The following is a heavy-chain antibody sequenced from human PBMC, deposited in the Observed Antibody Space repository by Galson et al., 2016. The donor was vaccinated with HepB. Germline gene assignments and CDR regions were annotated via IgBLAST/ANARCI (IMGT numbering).Heavy chain of an antibody. Sequence: SETLSLTCTVSGDSIRSSYYWGWIRHSPEKGLEWIGSIFYIGNTFYNPSLKSRVTISVDTSENQFSLHLSFVTAADTAVYYCARQGTMTPVVDYWGQGTLVTVFS. CDR2: IFYIGNT. CDR1: GDSIRSSYY. CDR3: ARQGTMTPVVDY. J-gene: IGHJ4*02. D-gene: IGHD3-22*01. V-gene: IGHV4-39*01.